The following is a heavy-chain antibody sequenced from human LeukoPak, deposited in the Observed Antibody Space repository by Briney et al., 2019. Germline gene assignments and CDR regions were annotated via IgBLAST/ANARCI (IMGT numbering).Heavy chain of an antibody. CDR3: ARETSSGFDY. CDR1: GYTFTSYG. D-gene: IGHD2-2*01. Sequence: ASVKVSCKASGYTFTSYGISWVRQAPGQGLEWMGWISAYKGNTLYAQKFQGRVTMTTDTSTSTAYMAVRSLRSDDTAVYYCARETSSGFDYWGQGTLVTVSS. V-gene: IGHV1-18*01. J-gene: IGHJ4*02. CDR2: ISAYKGNT.